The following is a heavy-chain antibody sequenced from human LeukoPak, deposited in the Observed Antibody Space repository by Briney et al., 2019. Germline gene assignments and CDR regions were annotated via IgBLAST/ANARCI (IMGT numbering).Heavy chain of an antibody. CDR2: INPNSGGT. J-gene: IGHJ5*02. CDR1: GYTFTGYY. D-gene: IGHD3/OR15-3a*01. V-gene: IGHV1-2*02. Sequence: ASVTVSCKASGYTFTGYYMHWVRQAPGQGLEWMGWINPNSGGTNHAQKFQGRVTMTRDTSISTAYMELSRLRSDDTAVYYCARDSRPDLDFNWFDPWGQGTLVTVSS. CDR3: ARDSRPDLDFNWFDP.